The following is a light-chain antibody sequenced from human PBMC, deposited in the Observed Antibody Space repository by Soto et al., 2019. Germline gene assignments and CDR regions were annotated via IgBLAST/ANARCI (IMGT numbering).Light chain of an antibody. CDR3: QQSHSPPFT. CDR1: QSIIRY. V-gene: IGKV1-39*01. J-gene: IGKJ3*01. Sequence: DIQMTQSPSSLSASVGDRVTITCRASQSIIRYLTWYQQKPGNAPKLLIYDASTLQSGVPPRFSGSGYGTEFTLTIGSLQPEDFASYYCQQSHSPPFTFGPGTKVDIK. CDR2: DAS.